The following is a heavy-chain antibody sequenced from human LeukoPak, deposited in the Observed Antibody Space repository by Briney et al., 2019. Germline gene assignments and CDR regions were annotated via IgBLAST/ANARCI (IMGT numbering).Heavy chain of an antibody. D-gene: IGHD3-22*01. V-gene: IGHV3-30-3*01. J-gene: IGHJ3*02. CDR2: ISYDGSNK. Sequence: GGSLRLSCAASGFTFSSYAMHWVRQAPGKGQAWAAVISYDGSNKYYADSVKGRFTISRDNSKNTLYLQMNSLRAEDTAVYYCARDSDLSYYYDSSGYYYGNAFDIWGQGTMVTVSS. CDR1: GFTFSSYA. CDR3: ARDSDLSYYYDSSGYYYGNAFDI.